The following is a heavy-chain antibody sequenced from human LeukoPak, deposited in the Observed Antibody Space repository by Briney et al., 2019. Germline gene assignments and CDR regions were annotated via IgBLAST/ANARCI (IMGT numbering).Heavy chain of an antibody. Sequence: ASVKLSCRASGYTFTSYGISWVRQAPGQGLEWMGWISAYNGNTHYAQKLQGRVTMTTDTSTSTAYMELRSLRSDDTAVYYCARAHYFWSGYYGDYWGQGTLVTVSS. D-gene: IGHD3-3*01. J-gene: IGHJ4*02. CDR2: ISAYNGNT. V-gene: IGHV1-18*01. CDR3: ARAHYFWSGYYGDY. CDR1: GYTFTSYG.